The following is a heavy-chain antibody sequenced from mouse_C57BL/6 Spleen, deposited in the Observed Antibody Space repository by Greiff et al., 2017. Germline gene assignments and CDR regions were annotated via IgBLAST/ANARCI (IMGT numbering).Heavy chain of an antibody. J-gene: IGHJ1*03. CDR1: GYAFSSSW. CDR2: IYPGDGDT. D-gene: IGHD1-1*01. Sequence: QVQLQQSGPELVKPGASVKISCKASGYAFSSSWMNWVKQRPGKGLEWIGRIYPGDGDTNYNGKFKGKATLTADKSSSTAYMQLSSLTSEDSAVYFCARSPVVAPYFDVWGTGTTVTVSS. CDR3: ARSPVVAPYFDV. V-gene: IGHV1-82*01.